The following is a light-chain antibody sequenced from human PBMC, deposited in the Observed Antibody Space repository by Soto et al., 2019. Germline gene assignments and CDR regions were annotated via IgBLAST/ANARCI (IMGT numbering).Light chain of an antibody. V-gene: IGKV3-15*01. J-gene: IGKJ2*01. CDR2: GAS. CDR1: QSVSSN. CDR3: QQYNNWPYT. Sequence: EIVMTQSPATLSVSPGERATLSCSASQSVSSNLAWYQQKPGQAPRLLIYGASTRATVIPARFSGSGSGTEFTLTISSLQYEDFAVYYCQQYNNWPYTFGQGTKLEIK.